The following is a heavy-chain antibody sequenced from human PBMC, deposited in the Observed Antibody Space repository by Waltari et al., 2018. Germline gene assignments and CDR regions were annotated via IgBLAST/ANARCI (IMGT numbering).Heavy chain of an antibody. Sequence: EVQLVESGGGLVQPGGSLRLSCAASGFTLSSYSMHWVRQAPGKGLEWVSYISSSSSTIYYADSVKGRFTISRDNAKNSLYLQMNSLRAEDTAVYYCARVNSGYDLDYWGQGTLVTVSS. CDR2: ISSSSSTI. CDR1: GFTLSSYS. D-gene: IGHD5-12*01. CDR3: ARVNSGYDLDY. V-gene: IGHV3-48*01. J-gene: IGHJ4*02.